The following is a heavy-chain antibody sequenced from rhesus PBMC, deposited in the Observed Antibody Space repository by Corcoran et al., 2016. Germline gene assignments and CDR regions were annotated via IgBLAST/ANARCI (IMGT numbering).Heavy chain of an antibody. CDR3: ANYRDGSSDY. CDR2: ISSSGSST. CDR1: GFTFNIFG. J-gene: IGHJ4*01. V-gene: IGHV3S5*01. D-gene: IGHD2-15*01. Sequence: EVQLVESGGDLVQPGGSLRLSCAASGFTFNIFGMSWVRQVPGKGLEGVGYISSSGSSTLSGGSVKGRFTSSRDNSKNTLSLQMNSRRTEDTAVYYCANYRDGSSDYWGQGVLVTVSA.